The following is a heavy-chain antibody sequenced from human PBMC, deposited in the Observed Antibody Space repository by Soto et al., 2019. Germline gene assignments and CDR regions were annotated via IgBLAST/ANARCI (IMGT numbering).Heavy chain of an antibody. J-gene: IGHJ5*02. Sequence: QVQLVQSGAEVKKPGASVKVSCKASGYTFTSYGISWVRQAPGQGLEWMGWISAYNGNTNYAQKLQGRVTMTTDTSTRTAYRELRSLRSDDTAVYYCARSSNIAAAGPTVNWFDPWGQGTLVTVSS. CDR3: ARSSNIAAAGPTVNWFDP. CDR1: GYTFTSYG. V-gene: IGHV1-18*01. D-gene: IGHD6-13*01. CDR2: ISAYNGNT.